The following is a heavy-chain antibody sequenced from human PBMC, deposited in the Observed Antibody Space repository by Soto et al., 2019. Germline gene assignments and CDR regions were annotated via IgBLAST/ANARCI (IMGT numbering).Heavy chain of an antibody. J-gene: IGHJ6*02. V-gene: IGHV3-74*01. CDR2: INSDGSST. CDR1: GFTFSSYW. D-gene: IGHD3-9*01. Sequence: EVQLVESGGGLVQPGGSLRLSCAASGFTFSSYWMHWVRQAPGKGLVWVSRINSDGSSTRYADSVKGRFTISRDNAKNTLYLQMNSLRAEDTAVYYCARDGLSITIGYYYYYYGMDVWGQGTTVTVSS. CDR3: ARDGLSITIGYYYYYYGMDV.